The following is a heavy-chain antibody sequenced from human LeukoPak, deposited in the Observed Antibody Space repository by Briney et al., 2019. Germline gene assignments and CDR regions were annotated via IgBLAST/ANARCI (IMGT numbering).Heavy chain of an antibody. J-gene: IGHJ3*02. V-gene: IGHV3-21*04. CDR3: ARTAVTPGSSDAFDI. CDR1: GFTFSSYS. CDR2: ISSGSSYI. D-gene: IGHD4-17*01. Sequence: GGSLRLSCAASGFTFSSYSMNWVRQAPGKGLEWVSSISSGSSYIYYADSVKGRFTISRDNSKNTLYLQMNSLRVEDTAVYYCARTAVTPGSSDAFDIWGQGTMVTVSS.